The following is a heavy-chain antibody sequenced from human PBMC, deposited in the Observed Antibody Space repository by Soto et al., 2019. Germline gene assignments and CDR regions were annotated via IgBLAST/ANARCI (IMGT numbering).Heavy chain of an antibody. J-gene: IGHJ6*02. CDR1: GYSFTIYW. CDR2: IDPSDSYT. Sequence: GEPLKISCKGSGYSFTIYWISWVRQMHGKGLEWMGRIDPSDSYTNYSPSFQGHVTISADKSISTAYLQWSSLKASDTAMYYCARQSRDYYSYGMDVWGQGTTVTVSS. CDR3: ARQSRDYYSYGMDV. V-gene: IGHV5-10-1*01.